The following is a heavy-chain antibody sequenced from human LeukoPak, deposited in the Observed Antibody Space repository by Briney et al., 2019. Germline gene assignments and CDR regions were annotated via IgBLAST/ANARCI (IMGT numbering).Heavy chain of an antibody. CDR3: ARHSGTYPFDY. D-gene: IGHD1-26*01. V-gene: IGHV4-38-2*01. Sequence: PSETLSLTCAVSGYSISSGYYWGWIRQPPGKGLEWIGSIYHSGSTYYNPSLKSRVTISVDTSKNHFFLKLSSVTVADTAVYYCARHSGTYPFDYWGQGTLVTVSS. CDR1: GYSISSGYY. CDR2: IYHSGST. J-gene: IGHJ4*02.